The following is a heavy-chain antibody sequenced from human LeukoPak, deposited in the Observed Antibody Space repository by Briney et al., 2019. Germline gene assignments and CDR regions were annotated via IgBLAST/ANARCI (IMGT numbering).Heavy chain of an antibody. CDR3: AITHSSGSPNWFDP. D-gene: IGHD3-22*01. CDR2: INHSGST. CDR1: GGSLSGYY. J-gene: IGHJ5*02. Sequence: SGTLSLTCAVYGGSLSGYYWCWIRQPPGKGLEWIGEINHSGSTNYNPSLKSRVTISVDTSKNQFSLKLSSVTAADTAVYYCAITHSSGSPNWFDPWGQGTLVTVSS. V-gene: IGHV4-34*01.